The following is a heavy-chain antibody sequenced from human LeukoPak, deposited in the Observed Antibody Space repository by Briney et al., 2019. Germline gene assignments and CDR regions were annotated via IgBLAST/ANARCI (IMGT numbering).Heavy chain of an antibody. V-gene: IGHV4-39*01. CDR3: ARHWGHNYYYGLGV. Sequence: RPSETLSLTCSVSSGSIREKYYWGWIRQPPGKGLEWIASQYYGSHTYYTPSLESRVTISLDASRNQFSLQLRSVTAADTAVYYCARHWGHNYYYGLGVWGQGTSVIVAS. CDR2: QYYGSHT. J-gene: IGHJ6*02. CDR1: SGSIREKYY. D-gene: IGHD3-16*01.